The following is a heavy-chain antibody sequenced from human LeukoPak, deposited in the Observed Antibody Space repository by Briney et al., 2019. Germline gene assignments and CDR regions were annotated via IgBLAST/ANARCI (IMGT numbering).Heavy chain of an antibody. CDR3: ARHSYSRLPKSNFDY. CDR2: IYQSGST. V-gene: IGHV4-30-2*01. J-gene: IGHJ4*02. Sequence: SETLSLTCTVSGGSISSGGYYWSWIRQPPGKGLEWIGYIYQSGSTYYNPSLKSRVTISVDRSKNQFSLKLSSVTAADTAVYYCARHSYSRLPKSNFDYWGQGTLVTVSS. CDR1: GGSISSGGYY. D-gene: IGHD6-13*01.